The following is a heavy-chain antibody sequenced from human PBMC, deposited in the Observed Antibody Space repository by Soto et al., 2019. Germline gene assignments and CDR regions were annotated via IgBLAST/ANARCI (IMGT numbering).Heavy chain of an antibody. CDR2: SRNKPNGYTT. D-gene: IGHD2-21*02. CDR3: TSNPQSPPGVCDY. Sequence: EVQLVESGGGLVQPGGSLRLSCAVSGFTFSDHYMDWVRQAPGKGLEWVGRSRNKPNGYTTAYAASVTGRFTISRDDSKNSLYLQINSLKTEDTAVYYCTSNPQSPPGVCDYWGQGPLVTVSS. V-gene: IGHV3-72*01. CDR1: GFTFSDHY. J-gene: IGHJ4*02.